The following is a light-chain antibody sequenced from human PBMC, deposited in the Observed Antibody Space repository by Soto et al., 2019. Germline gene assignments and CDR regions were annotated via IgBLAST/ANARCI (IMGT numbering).Light chain of an antibody. CDR1: QSLVHTDGKTY. CDR2: EVS. V-gene: IGKV2D-29*02. Sequence: DVVMTQTPLSLSVTPGQPASISCKSSQSLVHTDGKTYLYWFLQRPGQSPQLLIHEVSNRFSGVPDRLRGSGSGTDFTLKISRVEADDVGVYYCMQSIRLPLTFGGGTKVEIK. J-gene: IGKJ4*01. CDR3: MQSIRLPLT.